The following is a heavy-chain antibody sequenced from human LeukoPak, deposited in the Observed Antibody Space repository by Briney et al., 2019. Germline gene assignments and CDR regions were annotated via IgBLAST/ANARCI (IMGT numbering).Heavy chain of an antibody. CDR2: IDKDGSEK. J-gene: IGHJ4*02. D-gene: IGHD3-10*01. V-gene: IGHV3-7*01. CDR1: GFTFSKYW. Sequence: GGSLRLSCEVSGFTFSKYWMRWVRQAPGKGLEWVASIDKDGSEKRYVDSVEGRFTISRDNAKNSVYLQMTSLGAEDTAVYYCATYTQHFGAPGTDYWGQGTLVTVSS. CDR3: ATYTQHFGAPGTDY.